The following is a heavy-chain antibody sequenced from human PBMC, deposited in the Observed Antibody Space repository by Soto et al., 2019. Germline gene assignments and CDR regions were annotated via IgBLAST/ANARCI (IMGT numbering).Heavy chain of an antibody. J-gene: IGHJ3*02. V-gene: IGHV1-8*01. D-gene: IGHD1-7*01. Sequence: ASVKVSCKASGYTFTSYDINWVRQATGQGLEWMGWMNPNSGNTDYAQKFQGRVTMTRNTSISTAYMELSRLRSDDTAVYYCARGSGTTGLNAFDIWGQGTMVTVSS. CDR2: MNPNSGNT. CDR1: GYTFTSYD. CDR3: ARGSGTTGLNAFDI.